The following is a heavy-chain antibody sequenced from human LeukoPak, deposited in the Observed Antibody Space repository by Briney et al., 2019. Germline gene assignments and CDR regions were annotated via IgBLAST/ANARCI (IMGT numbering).Heavy chain of an antibody. CDR1: GFTFSSYS. D-gene: IGHD5-12*01. V-gene: IGHV3-21*01. CDR3: ARAVATITPKAFDI. CDR2: ISSSSSYI. J-gene: IGHJ3*02. Sequence: GGSLRLSCAASGFTFSSYSMNWVRQAPGKGLEWVSSISSSSSYIYYADSVKGRFTISRDNAKNSLYLQMNSLRAEDTAVYYCARAVATITPKAFDIWGQGTMVTVSS.